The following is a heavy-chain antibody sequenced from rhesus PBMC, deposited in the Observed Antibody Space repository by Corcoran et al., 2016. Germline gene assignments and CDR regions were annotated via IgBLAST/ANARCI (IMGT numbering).Heavy chain of an antibody. CDR1: GGSVSSSNW. V-gene: IGHV4-65*01. Sequence: QVQLQESGPGLVKPSETLSLTCAVSGGSVSSSNWWSWIRQPPGKGLEWIGYISGSSGSTYYNPSLKSRCTISTDSSKNHFSLKLSSVTAADTAVYYCAREDPGGIAAAGVDYWGQGVLVTVSS. CDR2: ISGSSGST. J-gene: IGHJ4*01. D-gene: IGHD6-43*01. CDR3: AREDPGGIAAAGVDY.